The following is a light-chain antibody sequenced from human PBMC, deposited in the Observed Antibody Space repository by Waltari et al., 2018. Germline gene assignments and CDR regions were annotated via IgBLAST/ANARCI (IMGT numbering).Light chain of an antibody. V-gene: IGLV2-14*03. CDR3: SSYPRTGTWL. Sequence: QSALTQPASVSGSPGQSVTISCTGTSSDSVDYDFVSWYQQHPGKAPKLIIFDVTTQPSGVSNRFSGSKSGSTASLTISGLQAEDEADYFCSSYPRTGTWLFGGGTKLTVL. J-gene: IGLJ3*02. CDR1: SSDSVDYDF. CDR2: DVT.